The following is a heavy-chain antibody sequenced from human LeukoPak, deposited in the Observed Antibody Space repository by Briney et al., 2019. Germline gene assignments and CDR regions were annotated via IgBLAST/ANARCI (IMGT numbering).Heavy chain of an antibody. D-gene: IGHD1-26*01. CDR3: AKAVVGATPGWAFDI. J-gene: IGHJ3*02. CDR1: GFTFSGYW. V-gene: IGHV3-9*01. CDR2: ISWNSGSI. Sequence: GGSLRLSCAASGFTFSGYWMHWVRQAPGKGLEWVSGISWNSGSIGYADSVKGRFTISRDNAKNSLYLQMNSLRAEDTALYYCAKAVVGATPGWAFDIWGQGTMVTVSS.